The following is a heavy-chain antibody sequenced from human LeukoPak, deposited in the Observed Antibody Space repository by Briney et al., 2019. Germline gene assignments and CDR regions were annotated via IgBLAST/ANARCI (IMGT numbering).Heavy chain of an antibody. CDR1: GYPFTSYY. CDR3: ARWLDAADY. J-gene: IGHJ4*02. D-gene: IGHD6-13*01. CDR2: INPSGGTK. V-gene: IGHV1-46*01. Sequence: GASVKVSCKASGYPFTSYYMHWVRQAPGQGLEWMGIINPSGGTKSYAQKFQGRVTMTRDTSTSTVYMELSSLTSEDTAVYYCARWLDAADYWGQGTLVTVSS.